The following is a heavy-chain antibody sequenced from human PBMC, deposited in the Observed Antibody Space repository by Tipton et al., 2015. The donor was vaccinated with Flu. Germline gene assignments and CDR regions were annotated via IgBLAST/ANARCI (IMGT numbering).Heavy chain of an antibody. J-gene: IGHJ6*02. CDR1: GFTFSSYD. CDR3: ARAYSSGWYYSYYYYGMDV. Sequence: SLRLSCAASGFTFSSYDMHWVRQATGKGLEWVSAIGTAGDTYYPGSVKGRFTISRENAKNSLYLQMNSLRAGDTAVYYCARAYSSGWYYSYYYYGMDVWGQGTTVTVSS. D-gene: IGHD6-19*01. CDR2: IGTAGDT. V-gene: IGHV3-13*01.